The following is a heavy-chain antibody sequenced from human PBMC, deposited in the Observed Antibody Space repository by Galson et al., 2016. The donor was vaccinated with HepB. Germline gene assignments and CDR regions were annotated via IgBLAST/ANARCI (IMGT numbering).Heavy chain of an antibody. CDR3: AKASSLAGTDYFKS. CDR1: GFTFSSKW. D-gene: IGHD6-19*01. CDR2: INQDGSTK. J-gene: IGHJ4*02. Sequence: SLRLSCAASGFTFSSKWMTWFRRAPEKGLEWVANINQDGSTKNYVDSVKGRFTVSRDNAKNSLYLQMNSLRAEDTALYYCAKASSLAGTDYFKSWGQGTLVTVSS. V-gene: IGHV3-7*03.